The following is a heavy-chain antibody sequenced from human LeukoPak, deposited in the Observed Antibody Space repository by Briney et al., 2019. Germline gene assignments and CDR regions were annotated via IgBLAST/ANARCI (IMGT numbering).Heavy chain of an antibody. V-gene: IGHV3-11*04. CDR2: ITNSGTDM. Sequence: GGSLRLSCAASGLTFSDHYMSWFRQARGKGLEWISYITNSGTDMEYADSVKGRFTISRDNAKNSLFLQMNSLRAEDTAVYFCGRGHWGIDYWGQGTLVTVSS. CDR1: GLTFSDHY. CDR3: GRGHWGIDY. J-gene: IGHJ4*02. D-gene: IGHD7-27*01.